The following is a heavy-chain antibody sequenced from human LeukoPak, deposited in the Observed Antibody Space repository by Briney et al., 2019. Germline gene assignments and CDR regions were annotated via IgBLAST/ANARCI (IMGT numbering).Heavy chain of an antibody. CDR2: INPNSGGT. Sequence: ASVKVSCKASGYTFTGYYMHWVRQAPGQGFEWMGWINPNSGGTNYAQKFQGRVTMTRDTSISTAYMELSRLRSDDTAVYYCARDRYDSSGTLDYWGQGTLVTVSS. CDR3: ARDRYDSSGTLDY. J-gene: IGHJ4*02. V-gene: IGHV1-2*02. D-gene: IGHD3-22*01. CDR1: GYTFTGYY.